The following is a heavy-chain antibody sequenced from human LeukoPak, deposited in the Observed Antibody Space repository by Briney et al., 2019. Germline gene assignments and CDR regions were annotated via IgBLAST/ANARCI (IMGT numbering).Heavy chain of an antibody. D-gene: IGHD3-22*01. Sequence: GGSLRLSCAASGFIFSSYGMSWVRQAPGKGLEWVSAISGSGGSTYYADSVKGRFTISRDNSKNTLYLQMNSLRAEDTAVYYCAKPRSGYYGYCYYYYMDVWGKGTTVTISS. J-gene: IGHJ6*03. V-gene: IGHV3-23*01. CDR3: AKPRSGYYGYCYYYYMDV. CDR2: ISGSGGST. CDR1: GFIFSSYG.